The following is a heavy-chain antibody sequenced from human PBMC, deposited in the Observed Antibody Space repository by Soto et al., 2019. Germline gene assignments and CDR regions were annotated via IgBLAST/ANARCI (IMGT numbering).Heavy chain of an antibody. V-gene: IGHV3-21*01. D-gene: IGHD2-15*01. Sequence: GGSLIPSCAASGFTFSSYSMNRVRQAPGKGLEWVSSISSSSSYIYYADSVKGRFTISSDNAKNSLYLQMNSLRAEDTAVYYCARSLVVVAATDYWRQGTLVTVSS. CDR1: GFTFSSYS. J-gene: IGHJ4*02. CDR2: ISSSSSYI. CDR3: ARSLVVVAATDY.